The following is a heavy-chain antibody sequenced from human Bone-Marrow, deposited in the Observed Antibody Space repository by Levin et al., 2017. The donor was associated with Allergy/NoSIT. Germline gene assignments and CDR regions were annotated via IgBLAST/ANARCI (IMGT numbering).Heavy chain of an antibody. CDR2: IFYSGST. CDR3: ARVKTVTNLDY. V-gene: IGHV4-59*11. Sequence: SQTLSLTCSVSGTSINSHYWSWIRQPPGKGLEWIGYIFYSGSTNYNPSLKSRVTISVDTSKNQFSLDLTSVTNADTAIYFCARVKTVTNLDYWGQGVPVTVSS. CDR1: GTSINSHY. D-gene: IGHD4-17*01. J-gene: IGHJ4*02.